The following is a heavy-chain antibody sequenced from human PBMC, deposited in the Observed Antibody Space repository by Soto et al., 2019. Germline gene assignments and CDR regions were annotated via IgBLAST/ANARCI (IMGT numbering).Heavy chain of an antibody. V-gene: IGHV4-61*08. D-gene: IGHD3-16*01. CDR1: GDSVSSGDYY. Sequence: SETLSLTCTVSGDSVSSGDYYWTWIRQPPGKGLEWVGHIYFSGRTNYIPSLESRVTISLDTSKNQFSLKLTSVTAADTAVYYCARVPIDTYMIYWSDPWGQGTPVTVSS. J-gene: IGHJ5*02. CDR2: IYFSGRT. CDR3: ARVPIDTYMIYWSDP.